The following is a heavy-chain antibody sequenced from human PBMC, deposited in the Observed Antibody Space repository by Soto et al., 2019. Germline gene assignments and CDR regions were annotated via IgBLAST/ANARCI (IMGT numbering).Heavy chain of an antibody. CDR3: ARDASTIFGVVIMPKNYYYYYGMDV. CDR1: GFTFSSYA. CDR2: ISYDGSNK. D-gene: IGHD3-3*01. J-gene: IGHJ6*02. V-gene: IGHV3-30-3*01. Sequence: GGSLRLSCAASGFTFSSYAMHWVRQAPGKGLEWVAVISYDGSNKYYADSVKGRFTISRDNSKNTLYLQMNSLRAEDTAVYYCARDASTIFGVVIMPKNYYYYYGMDVWGQGTTVTVSS.